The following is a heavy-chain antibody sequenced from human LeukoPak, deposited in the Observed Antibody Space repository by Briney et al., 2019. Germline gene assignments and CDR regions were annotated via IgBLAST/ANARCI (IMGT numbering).Heavy chain of an antibody. Sequence: PSETLSLTCTVSGGSISSYYWSWIRQPPGKGLEWIGYIYYSGSTNYNPSLNSRVTISVDTSKNQFSLKLSSVTAADTAVYYCARSSRRGYCGSTSCWTWFDPWGQGTLVTVSS. CDR3: ARSSRRGYCGSTSCWTWFDP. CDR2: IYYSGST. J-gene: IGHJ5*02. D-gene: IGHD2-2*01. CDR1: GGSISSYY. V-gene: IGHV4-59*08.